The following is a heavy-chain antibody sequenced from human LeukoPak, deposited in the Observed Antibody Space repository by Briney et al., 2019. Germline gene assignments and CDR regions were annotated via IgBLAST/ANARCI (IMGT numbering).Heavy chain of an antibody. V-gene: IGHV3-30-3*01. J-gene: IGHJ4*02. D-gene: IGHD6-19*01. CDR3: ARGGVYSSGSYYLYYFDY. CDR1: GFTFSSYA. CDR2: ISYDGSNK. Sequence: PGWSLRLSCVASGFTFSSYAMHWVRQAPGKGLEWVALISYDGSNKYYADSVKGRFTISRDNSKNTLYLQMNSLRAEDTAVYYCARGGVYSSGSYYLYYFDYWGQGTLVTASS.